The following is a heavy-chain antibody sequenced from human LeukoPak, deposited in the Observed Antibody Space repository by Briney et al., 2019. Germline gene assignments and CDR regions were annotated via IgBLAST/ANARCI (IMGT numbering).Heavy chain of an antibody. CDR1: GFTFSSYS. CDR3: ARVWSSGYTKDY. Sequence: GGSLRLSCAASGFTFSSYSIDWVRQAQGKGLEWLSYISSSSSTIYYADSVKGRFTISRDNAKNSVYLQMNSLRAEDTAVYYCARVWSSGYTKDYWGQGTLVTVSS. J-gene: IGHJ4*02. D-gene: IGHD3-22*01. CDR2: ISSSSSTI. V-gene: IGHV3-48*04.